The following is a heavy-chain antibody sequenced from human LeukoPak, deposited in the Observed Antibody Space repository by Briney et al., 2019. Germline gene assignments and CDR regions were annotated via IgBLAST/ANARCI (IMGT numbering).Heavy chain of an antibody. V-gene: IGHV1-69*13. CDR2: IISILGTT. Sequence: GASVKVSCKASGYTFTSYDINWVRQAPGQGLEWMGGIISILGTTKYAQKFQGRVTITADESTSTAYMELSSLRSEDTAVYYCARSGDSSGYYYGERYWGQGTLVTVSS. J-gene: IGHJ4*02. D-gene: IGHD3-22*01. CDR1: GYTFTSYD. CDR3: ARSGDSSGYYYGERY.